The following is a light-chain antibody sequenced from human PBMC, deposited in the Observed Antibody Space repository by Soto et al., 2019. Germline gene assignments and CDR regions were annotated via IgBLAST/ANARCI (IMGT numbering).Light chain of an antibody. J-gene: IGKJ1*01. CDR3: QQSYSTPWT. V-gene: IGKV1-39*01. CDR1: QSINRY. CDR2: AAS. Sequence: DIPMTQSPSSLSAFVGDGVTITCRASQSINRYLNWYQQKPGKAPKLLIYAASSLQSGVPSRFSGSGSGTDFTLTISSLQPEDFATYYCQQSYSTPWTFGQGTKVEIK.